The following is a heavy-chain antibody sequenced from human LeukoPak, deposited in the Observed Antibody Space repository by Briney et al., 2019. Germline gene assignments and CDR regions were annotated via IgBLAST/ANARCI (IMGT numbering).Heavy chain of an antibody. CDR3: ARGPYYDFWSGYYNYYYYMDV. CDR2: ISYDGSNK. CDR1: GFTFSSYA. D-gene: IGHD3-3*01. J-gene: IGHJ6*03. V-gene: IGHV3-30*01. Sequence: GGSLRLSCAASGFTFSSYAMHWVRQAPGKGLEWVAVISYDGSNKYYADSVKGRFTISRDNSKNTLYLQMNSLRAEDTAVYYCARGPYYDFWSGYYNYYYYMDVWGKGTTVTVSS.